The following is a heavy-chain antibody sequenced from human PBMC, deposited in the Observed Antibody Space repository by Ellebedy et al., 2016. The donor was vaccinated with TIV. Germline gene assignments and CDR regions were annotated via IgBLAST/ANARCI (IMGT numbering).Heavy chain of an antibody. Sequence: GSLRLXCTVSGGSISSYYWSWIRQPAGKGLEWIGRIYTSGSTNYNPSLKSRVTMSVDTSKNQFSLKLSSVTAADTAVYYCARDRGDSSGYYYGWFNPWGQGTLVTVSS. D-gene: IGHD3-22*01. J-gene: IGHJ5*02. V-gene: IGHV4-4*07. CDR3: ARDRGDSSGYYYGWFNP. CDR2: IYTSGST. CDR1: GGSISSYY.